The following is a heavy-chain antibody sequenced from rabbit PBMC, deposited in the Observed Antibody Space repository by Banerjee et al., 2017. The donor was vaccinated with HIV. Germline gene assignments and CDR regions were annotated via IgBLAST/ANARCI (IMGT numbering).Heavy chain of an antibody. Sequence: QEQLVESGGGLVQPEGSLTLTCTASGFTFSSSYWICWVRQAPGKGLEWIACIYAGSSGGTYYASWVNDRFTISKTSSTTVFLQMTSLTAADTATYFCARDPSWDDYGGYDLWGPGTLVTVS. CDR2: IYAGSSGGT. CDR1: GFTFSSSYW. CDR3: ARDPSWDDYGGYDL. V-gene: IGHV1S45*01. D-gene: IGHD2-1*01. J-gene: IGHJ4*01.